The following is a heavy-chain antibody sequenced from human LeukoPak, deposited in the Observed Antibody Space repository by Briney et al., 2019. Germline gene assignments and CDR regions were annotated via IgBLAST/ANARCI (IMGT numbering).Heavy chain of an antibody. CDR1: GFTFSSFA. V-gene: IGHV3-30*04. Sequence: GGSLRLSCAASGFTFSSFAMHWVRQTPGKGLEWVAGMSYNGNDKYYEDSLRGRFTISRDNSKNTLYLQMNSLRAEDTAVYYCARDPPRFGEYGYSDYWGQGSLVTVSS. CDR3: ARDPPRFGEYGYSDY. J-gene: IGHJ4*02. CDR2: MSYNGNDK. D-gene: IGHD3-10*01.